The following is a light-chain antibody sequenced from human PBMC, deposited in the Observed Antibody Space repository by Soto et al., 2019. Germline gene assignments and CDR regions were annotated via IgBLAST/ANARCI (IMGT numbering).Light chain of an antibody. V-gene: IGKV1-5*01. Sequence: DIQMTQSPSTVSASVGDAVTITCRASQSISTWLAWYQQKPGKAPNLLIYDASTLESGVPSRFSGSGSGTDFTLTISCLQSEDFATYYCQQYYSYPPAFGGGTKVEIK. CDR1: QSISTW. CDR2: DAS. CDR3: QQYYSYPPA. J-gene: IGKJ4*01.